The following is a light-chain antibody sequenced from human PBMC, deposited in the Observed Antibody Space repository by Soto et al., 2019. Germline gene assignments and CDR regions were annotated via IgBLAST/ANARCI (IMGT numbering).Light chain of an antibody. CDR1: QSISSW. CDR3: QQYKSYPLT. CDR2: KAS. J-gene: IGKJ4*01. V-gene: IGKV1-5*03. Sequence: DIQMTQSPSTLSASVGDRVTITCRASQSISSWLAWYQQKPGKAPKLLIYKASSLESGVPSRFSGSGSGTEFPLTISSLQPDDCATYYCQQYKSYPLTFGGGTKVEIK.